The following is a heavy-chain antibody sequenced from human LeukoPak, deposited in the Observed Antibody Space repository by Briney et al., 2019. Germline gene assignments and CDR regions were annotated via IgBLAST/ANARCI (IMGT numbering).Heavy chain of an antibody. V-gene: IGHV3-11*01. J-gene: IGHJ6*02. CDR1: GFTFSDYY. D-gene: IGHD1-1*01. Sequence: GGSLRLSCAASGFTFSDYYMRWIRQAPGKGLEWLSYISSSGTTIYYADSVKARFTISRDNAKNSLYLQMNSLTAEDTAIYYCARDPIGNDHGMDVWGQGTTVSVS. CDR3: ARDPIGNDHGMDV. CDR2: ISSSGTTI.